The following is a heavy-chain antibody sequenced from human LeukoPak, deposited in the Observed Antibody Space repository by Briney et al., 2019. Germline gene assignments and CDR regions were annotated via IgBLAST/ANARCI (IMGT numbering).Heavy chain of an antibody. CDR3: ASQNYDSSGFYTDY. D-gene: IGHD3-22*01. CDR2: ISNSGATI. J-gene: IGHJ4*02. CDR1: GFTFSYYE. V-gene: IGHV3-48*03. Sequence: PGGTLRLPCAASGFTFSYYEMNWVRQAPGKGLEWVSYISNSGATIYYADSVKGRFTISRDNAKSSLFLQMNSLRAEDTGVYYCASQNYDSSGFYTDYWGQGTLVTVSS.